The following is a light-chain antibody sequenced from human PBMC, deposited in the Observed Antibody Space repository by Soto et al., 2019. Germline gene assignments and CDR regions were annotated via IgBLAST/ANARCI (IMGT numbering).Light chain of an antibody. CDR3: QTWDSVIHVV. V-gene: IGLV4-69*01. CDR1: SGHSSNA. CDR2: LNSDGTH. J-gene: IGLJ2*01. Sequence: QLVLTQSPSASASLGASVKLTCTLSSGHSSNAIAWHQQQPEKGPRYLMKLNSDGTHSKGDAIPDRFSGSSSGAERYLTISSLQPEDEADYYCQTWDSVIHVVFGGGTKVTVL.